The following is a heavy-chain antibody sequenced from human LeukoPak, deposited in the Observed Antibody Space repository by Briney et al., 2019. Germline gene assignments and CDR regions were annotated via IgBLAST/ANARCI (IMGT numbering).Heavy chain of an antibody. Sequence: GASVKVSCKASGYTFTSYGISWVRQAPGQGLEWMGWISAYNGNTNYAQKLQGRVTMTTDTSTSTAYMELRSLRSDDTAVYYCVRDREEFNCGGDCYSSGWFDPWGQGTLVTVSS. CDR2: ISAYNGNT. CDR1: GYTFTSYG. J-gene: IGHJ5*02. V-gene: IGHV1-18*01. CDR3: VRDREEFNCGGDCYSSGWFDP. D-gene: IGHD2-21*01.